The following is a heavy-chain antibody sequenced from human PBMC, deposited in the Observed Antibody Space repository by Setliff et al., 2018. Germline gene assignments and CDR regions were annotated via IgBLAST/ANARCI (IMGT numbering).Heavy chain of an antibody. D-gene: IGHD3-10*01. CDR1: GLTFSGYW. CDR2: IKQDGSDI. J-gene: IGHJ4*02. Sequence: PGGSLRLSCAASGLTFSGYWMSWVRQAPGKGLEWVANIKQDGSDIYYLDSVKGRFTISRDNAKNSLYLQMNSLRAEDTAVYYCARDFYSYGSRSYYKTNLDYWGQGTQVTVSS. CDR3: ARDFYSYGSRSYYKTNLDY. V-gene: IGHV3-7*01.